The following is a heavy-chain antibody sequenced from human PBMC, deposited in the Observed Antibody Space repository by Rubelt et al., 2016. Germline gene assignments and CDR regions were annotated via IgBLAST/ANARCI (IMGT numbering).Heavy chain of an antibody. Sequence: QVQLQESGTGLVKPSETLSLTCTVSGGSISTYYWSWIRQPPGKGLEWIGYIYYSGSTNYNHSLKSRVTISVDPSKNQFSLKLNAVTAADTAVYYCARGKTVAEYWGQGTLITVSS. V-gene: IGHV4-59*01. J-gene: IGHJ4*02. CDR1: GGSISTYY. CDR2: IYYSGST. CDR3: ARGKTVAEY. D-gene: IGHD6-19*01.